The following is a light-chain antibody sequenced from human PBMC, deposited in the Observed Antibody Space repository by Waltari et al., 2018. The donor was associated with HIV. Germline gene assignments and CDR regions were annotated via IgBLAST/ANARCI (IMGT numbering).Light chain of an antibody. J-gene: IGLJ2*01. CDR2: RDC. Sequence: SFDLTQPPSVSVSPGQTATITCSGEKLGERYTPWYQQEPGQSPVLVVCRDCKRASGAPERFSGSNSGETSTLTISGTQASDEADYYCQAWDPGTALFGGGTQLAVL. CDR1: KLGERY. CDR3: QAWDPGTAL. V-gene: IGLV3-1*01.